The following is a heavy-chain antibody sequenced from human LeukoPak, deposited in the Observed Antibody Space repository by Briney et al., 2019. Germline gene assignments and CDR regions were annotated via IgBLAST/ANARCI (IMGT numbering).Heavy chain of an antibody. J-gene: IGHJ4*02. V-gene: IGHV1-8*03. Sequence: GASVKVSCKASGYTFTGYYMHWVRQASGQGLEWMGWMNPNSGNTGYAQKFQGRVTITRNTSISTAYMEPSSLRSEDTAVYYCARAADGYNFDYWGQGTLVTVSS. CDR1: GYTFTGYY. CDR2: MNPNSGNT. CDR3: ARAADGYNFDY. D-gene: IGHD5-24*01.